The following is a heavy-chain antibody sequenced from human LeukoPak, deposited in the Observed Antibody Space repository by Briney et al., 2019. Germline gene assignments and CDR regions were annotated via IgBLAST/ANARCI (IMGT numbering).Heavy chain of an antibody. CDR2: ISAYNGDT. D-gene: IGHD6-13*01. CDR3: ARDHSSSCQLLDY. Sequence: ASVTVSCTASGYTFTTYGVTWVRQAPRQGLEWMGWISAYNGDTMYAQKFQGRITMTTDTSTSTANMELRSLRSDDTAVYYCARDHSSSCQLLDYWGQGTLVTISS. J-gene: IGHJ4*02. CDR1: GYTFTTYG. V-gene: IGHV1-18*01.